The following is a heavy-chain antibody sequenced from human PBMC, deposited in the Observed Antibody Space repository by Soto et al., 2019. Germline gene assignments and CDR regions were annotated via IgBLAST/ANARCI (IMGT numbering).Heavy chain of an antibody. Sequence: EVELVESGGGLVKPGGSLTLSCAASGFTFRTYYMIWVRQAPGKGLEWDSSISAGSSNIYYAPSVKGRFTISRDNAKNPQYLQIHSLRAEATAVYYCARQYPSSPRHFDPWGQGTLVTVSS. CDR3: ARQYPSSPRHFDP. V-gene: IGHV3-21*01. J-gene: IGHJ5*02. CDR1: GFTFRTYY. CDR2: ISAGSSNI. D-gene: IGHD3-10*01.